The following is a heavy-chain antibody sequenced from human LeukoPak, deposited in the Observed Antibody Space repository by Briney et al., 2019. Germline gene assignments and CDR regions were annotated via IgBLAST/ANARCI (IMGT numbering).Heavy chain of an antibody. CDR1: GYTFTSYD. J-gene: IGHJ4*02. D-gene: IGHD3-3*01. V-gene: IGHV1-8*01. CDR2: MNPNSGNT. Sequence: ASVKVSCKASGYTFTSYDINWVRQATGQGLEWMGWMNPNSGNTGYAQKFQGRVTMTRNTSISTAYMELSSLRSEDTAVYYCAXXXSLXLRFLEWLFHFDYWGQGTLVTVSS. CDR3: AXXXSLXLRFLEWLFHFDY.